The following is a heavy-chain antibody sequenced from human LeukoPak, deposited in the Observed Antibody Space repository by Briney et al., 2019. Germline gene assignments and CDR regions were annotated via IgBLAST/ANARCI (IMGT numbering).Heavy chain of an antibody. D-gene: IGHD2-21*02. J-gene: IGHJ3*02. CDR2: IGPFGDP. CDR3: AREGGGDRRGAFDI. V-gene: IGHV3-13*05. Sequence: GGSLRLSCAASGFTFSRYDMHWVRQASGKGLEWVSAIGPFGDPYYPGSVKGRFTISRENAENSLYLEMNSLRGGDTAVYYCAREGGGDRRGAFDIWGQGTRVTVSS. CDR1: GFTFSRYD.